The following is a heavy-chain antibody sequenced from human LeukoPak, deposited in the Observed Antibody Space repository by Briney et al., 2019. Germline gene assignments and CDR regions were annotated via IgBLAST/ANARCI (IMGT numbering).Heavy chain of an antibody. Sequence: HAGGPLRLSCAASGFTFSSYAMSWVRQAPGKGLEWVSAFSGSGGSTYYADSVKGRFTISRDNSKNTLYLQMNSLRAEDTAVYYCAKDLSVVVTAIVAFDIWGQGTMVTVSS. CDR1: GFTFSSYA. V-gene: IGHV3-23*01. D-gene: IGHD2-21*02. CDR2: FSGSGGST. J-gene: IGHJ3*02. CDR3: AKDLSVVVTAIVAFDI.